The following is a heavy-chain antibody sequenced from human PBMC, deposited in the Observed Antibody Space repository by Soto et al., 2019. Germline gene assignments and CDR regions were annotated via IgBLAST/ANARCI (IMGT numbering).Heavy chain of an antibody. CDR1: GFTFSSYT. CDR3: ARETGYTSTWTNWFDP. D-gene: IGHD6-13*01. J-gene: IGHJ5*02. CDR2: ISSSGDYT. Sequence: EVHLVESGGGLVKPGGSLRLSCAASGFTFSSYTMNWVRQAPGKGLEWVSSISSSGDYTYYADSMKGRVTISRDNAKNSLYLRVTSLRAEDTAFYYCARETGYTSTWTNWFDPWGQGTLVTVSS. V-gene: IGHV3-21*01.